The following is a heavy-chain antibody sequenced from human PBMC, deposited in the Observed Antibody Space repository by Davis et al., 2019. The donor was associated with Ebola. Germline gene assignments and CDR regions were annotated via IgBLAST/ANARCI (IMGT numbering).Heavy chain of an antibody. D-gene: IGHD4/OR15-4a*01. J-gene: IGHJ4*02. CDR1: GYTFSDYY. CDR3: ARDYTMTVVAYKY. CDR2: INPNSGDT. V-gene: IGHV1-2*02. Sequence: ASVTVSCKASGYTFSDYYIHWVRQAPGQGLDWMGRINPNSGDTHYAQTFQGRVIMTRDTSISTAYMELVKARSEDTAVYFCARDYTMTVVAYKYWGQGTLVTVSS.